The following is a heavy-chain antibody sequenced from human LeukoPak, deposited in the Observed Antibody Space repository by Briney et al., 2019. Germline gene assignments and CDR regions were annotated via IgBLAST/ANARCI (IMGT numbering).Heavy chain of an antibody. Sequence: GGSLRLSCAASGFTFSSYGMHWVRQAPGKGLEWVAVISYDGSNKYYADSVKGRFTISRDNSKNTLYLQMNSLRAEDTAVYYCAKDAHSSSWYRFGRSYYFDYWGQGTLVTVSS. CDR3: AKDAHSSSWYRFGRSYYFDY. CDR1: GFTFSSYG. D-gene: IGHD6-13*01. J-gene: IGHJ4*02. CDR2: ISYDGSNK. V-gene: IGHV3-30*18.